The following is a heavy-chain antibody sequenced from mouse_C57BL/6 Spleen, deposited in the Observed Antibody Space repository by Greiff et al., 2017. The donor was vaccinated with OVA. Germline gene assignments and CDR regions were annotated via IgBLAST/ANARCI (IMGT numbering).Heavy chain of an antibody. V-gene: IGHV7-3*01. CDR1: GFTFTDYY. J-gene: IGHJ3*01. CDR2: IRNKANGYTT. Sequence: EVQLQESGGGLVQPGGSLSLSCAASGFTFTDYYMSWVRQPPGKALEWLGFIRNKANGYTTEYSASVKGRFTISRDNSQSILYLQMNALRAEDSATYYCASPHYYGSSYLAYWGQGTLVTVSA. CDR3: ASPHYYGSSYLAY. D-gene: IGHD1-1*01.